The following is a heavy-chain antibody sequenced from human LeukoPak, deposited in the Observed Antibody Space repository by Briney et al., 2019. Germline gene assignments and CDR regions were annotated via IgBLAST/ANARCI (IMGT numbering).Heavy chain of an antibody. J-gene: IGHJ5*02. CDR1: GVSISSGGYS. V-gene: IGHV4-30-2*01. D-gene: IGHD3-9*01. CDR3: ARARHDILTGYLNWFDP. CDR2: IYHSGST. Sequence: SQTLSLTCAVSGVSISSGGYSWSWIRQPPGKGLEWIGYIYHSGSTYYNPSLKSRVAISVDRSKNQFSLKLSSVTAADTAVYYCARARHDILTGYLNWFDPWGQGTLVTVS.